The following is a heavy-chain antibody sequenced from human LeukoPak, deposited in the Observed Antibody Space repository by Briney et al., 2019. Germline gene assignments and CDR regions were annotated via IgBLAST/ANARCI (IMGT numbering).Heavy chain of an antibody. D-gene: IGHD3-10*01. Sequence: SETLSLTCTVSGGSISSYYWSWIRQPAGKGLEWIGRIYTSGSTNYNPSLKSRVTMSVDTSKNQFSLKLSSVTAADTAVYYCASAVSRGGSNAFDIWGQGTVVTVSS. CDR3: ASAVSRGGSNAFDI. CDR2: IYTSGST. J-gene: IGHJ3*02. V-gene: IGHV4-4*07. CDR1: GGSISSYY.